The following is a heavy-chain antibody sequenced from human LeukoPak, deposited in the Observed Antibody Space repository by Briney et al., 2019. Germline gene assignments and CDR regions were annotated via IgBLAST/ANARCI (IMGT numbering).Heavy chain of an antibody. CDR3: ARAPSIVVVVAAPDHFDY. Sequence: SETLSLTCTVSGGSISSGDYYWSWIRQPLGKGLEWIGYIYYSGSTYYNPSLKSRVTISVDTSKNQFSLKLSSVTAADTAVYYCARAPSIVVVVAAPDHFDYWGQGTLVTVSS. CDR1: GGSISSGDYY. CDR2: IYYSGST. J-gene: IGHJ4*02. V-gene: IGHV4-30-4*01. D-gene: IGHD2-15*01.